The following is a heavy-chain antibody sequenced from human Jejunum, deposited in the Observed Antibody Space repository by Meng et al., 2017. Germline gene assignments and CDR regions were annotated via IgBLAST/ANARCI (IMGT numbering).Heavy chain of an antibody. Sequence: VPFPHSGPGLVHPSPTLSITCAISGDRVVSNSAAWNWIRQSPSRGLEWLVRTYYRSKYYNDYALSVKSRITINPDTSKNQFSLQLNSVTPEDTAIYYCARDWGDVRGGFDFWGQGTLVTVSS. D-gene: IGHD3-10*02. J-gene: IGHJ4*02. CDR2: TYYRSKYYN. V-gene: IGHV6-1*01. CDR1: GDRVVSNSAA. CDR3: ARDWGDVRGGFDF.